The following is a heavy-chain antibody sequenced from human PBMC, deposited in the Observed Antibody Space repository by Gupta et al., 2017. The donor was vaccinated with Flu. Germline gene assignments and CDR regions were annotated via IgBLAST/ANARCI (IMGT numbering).Heavy chain of an antibody. CDR2: IMHGRGT. V-gene: IGHV4-34*01. J-gene: IGHJ5*02. Sequence: QVQLHQWGAGLSRPSETLSLTCGVYSGSFRGYSWSWIRQPPGKGLEWIGEIMHGRGTNFNPSLKSRVSISVDTSKNQFSLKMSSLTAADTAVYYCARGVSWFDPWGQGTLVTVSS. CDR3: ARGVSWFDP. CDR1: SGSFRGYS.